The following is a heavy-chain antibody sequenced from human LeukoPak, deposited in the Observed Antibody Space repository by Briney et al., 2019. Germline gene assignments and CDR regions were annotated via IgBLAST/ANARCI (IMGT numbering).Heavy chain of an antibody. Sequence: SVKVSCKASGGTFSSYAISWVRQAPGQGLEWMGRIIPIFGIANYAQKFQGRVTITADKPTSTAYMELSSLRSEDTAVYYCASGFPGSQAFDIWGQGTMVTVSS. V-gene: IGHV1-69*04. CDR3: ASGFPGSQAFDI. CDR2: IIPIFGIA. CDR1: GGTFSSYA. J-gene: IGHJ3*02. D-gene: IGHD3-10*01.